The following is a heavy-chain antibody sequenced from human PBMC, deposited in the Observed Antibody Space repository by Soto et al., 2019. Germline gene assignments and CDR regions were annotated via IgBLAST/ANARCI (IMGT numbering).Heavy chain of an antibody. CDR1: GFTVNSYA. D-gene: IGHD3-16*01. V-gene: IGHV3-23*01. CDR2: ISNSGGST. CDR3: PKATIGGRSYNILPFEI. J-gene: IGHJ3*02. Sequence: GGGLRLSCAPSGFTVNSYAMICVRHAPGKGLEWVSTISNSGGSTYYADSWTGRCTISRDNSKNKLYVQMNSLRAEDTAEDYCPKATIGGRSYNILPFEIRGQGTVVPASS.